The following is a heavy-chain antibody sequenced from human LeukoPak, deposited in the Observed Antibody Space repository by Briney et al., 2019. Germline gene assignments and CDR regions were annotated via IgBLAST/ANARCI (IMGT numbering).Heavy chain of an antibody. CDR1: GSSLTELS. Sequence: ASVKVSCTVSGSSLTELSLYWVRQAPGKGLEWMGGFDVIDAKTFYAQKFQGRVTMTEDSSTDTAYMELSSLRSDNTAFYYCAAGRPYSLLDYWGQGTLLTVSS. CDR3: AAGRPYSLLDY. CDR2: FDVIDAKT. V-gene: IGHV1-24*01. J-gene: IGHJ4*02. D-gene: IGHD5-18*01.